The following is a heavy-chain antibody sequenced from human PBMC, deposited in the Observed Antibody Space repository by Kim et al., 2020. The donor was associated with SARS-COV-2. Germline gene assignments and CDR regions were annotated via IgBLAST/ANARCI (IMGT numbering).Heavy chain of an antibody. V-gene: IGHV4-31*03. D-gene: IGHD2-2*01. CDR2: IYYSGST. J-gene: IGHJ5*02. CDR3: AIMVRDIVVVPAAMPGLRWFDP. CDR1: GGSISSGGYY. Sequence: SETLSITCTVSGGSISSGGYYWSWIRQHPGKGLEWIGYIYYSGSTYYNPSLKSRVTISVDTSKNQFSLKLSSVTAADTAVYYCAIMVRDIVVVPAAMPGLRWFDPWGQGTLVTVSS.